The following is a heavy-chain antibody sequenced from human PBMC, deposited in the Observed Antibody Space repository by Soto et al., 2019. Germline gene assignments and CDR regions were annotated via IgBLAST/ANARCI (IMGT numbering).Heavy chain of an antibody. Sequence: ASVKVSCKPSGYSFSNFYVHWVRQAPGQGLEWMGIIDPSSGTTSYTQKFQERVTMTRDTSMSTVYMELSRLRSEDTAVYYCARGAVVVPNGLIAGLDVWGLGTTVTVSS. CDR3: ARGAVVVPNGLIAGLDV. D-gene: IGHD2-15*01. CDR1: GYSFSNFY. V-gene: IGHV1-46*01. J-gene: IGHJ6*02. CDR2: IDPSSGTT.